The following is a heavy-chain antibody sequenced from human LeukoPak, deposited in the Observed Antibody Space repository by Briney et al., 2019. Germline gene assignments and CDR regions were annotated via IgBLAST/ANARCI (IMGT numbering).Heavy chain of an antibody. D-gene: IGHD3-10*01. J-gene: IGHJ3*02. CDR2: IHPGDSDN. CDR1: GYIFTSYW. V-gene: IGHV5-51*01. Sequence: GESLKISWKGSGYIFTSYWLGWVRQTPGKGLGWMGIIHPGDSDNRYSPSIQGQVTISADTSISTAYLQWSRLKASDTAMYYCARQAAVRHAFDIWGQGTMVTVSS. CDR3: ARQAAVRHAFDI.